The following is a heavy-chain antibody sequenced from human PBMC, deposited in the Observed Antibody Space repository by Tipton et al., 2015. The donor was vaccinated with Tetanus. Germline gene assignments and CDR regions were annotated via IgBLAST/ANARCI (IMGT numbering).Heavy chain of an antibody. D-gene: IGHD6-13*01. CDR1: GFTFDDYA. CDR2: IHWYSDSI. V-gene: IGHV3-9*01. J-gene: IGHJ6*03. CDR3: ARSEQQLVRGYYYYYYMDV. Sequence: SLRFSCAASGFTFDDYAMHWVRQVPGRGLEWVSGIHWYSDSIGYADSVKGRFTISRDNAKNSLYLQMNSLRAEDTALYYCARSEQQLVRGYYYYYYMDVWGKGTTVTVSS.